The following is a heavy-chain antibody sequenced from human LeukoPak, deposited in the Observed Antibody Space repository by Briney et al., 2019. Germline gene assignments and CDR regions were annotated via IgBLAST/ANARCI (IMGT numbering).Heavy chain of an antibody. CDR1: GYTFTSYD. CDR2: MNPNSGNK. J-gene: IGHJ4*02. Sequence: ASVKVSCKASGYTFTSYDINWVRQATGQGLEWMGWMNPNSGNKGYAQKFQGRVTMTRNTSISTAYMELSSLRSEDTAVYYCARSIRFLEWLCETRVCPKKYYFDYWGQGTLATVSS. V-gene: IGHV1-8*01. D-gene: IGHD3-3*01. CDR3: ARSIRFLEWLCETRVCPKKYYFDY.